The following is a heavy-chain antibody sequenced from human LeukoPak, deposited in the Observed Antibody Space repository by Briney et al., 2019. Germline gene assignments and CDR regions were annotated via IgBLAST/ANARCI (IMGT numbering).Heavy chain of an antibody. CDR2: ISSSGSTI. J-gene: IGHJ5*02. CDR1: GFTFSDYY. V-gene: IGHV3-11*01. D-gene: IGHD2-15*01. Sequence: GGSLRLSCAASGFTFSDYYMSWIRQAPGKGLEWVSYISSSGSTIYYADSVEGRFTISRDNAKNSLCLQMNSLRAEDTAVYYCARSPGLRTHNWFDPWGQGTLVTVSS. CDR3: ARSPGLRTHNWFDP.